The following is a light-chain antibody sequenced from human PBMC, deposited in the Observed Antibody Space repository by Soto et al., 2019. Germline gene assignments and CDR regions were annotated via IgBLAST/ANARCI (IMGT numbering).Light chain of an antibody. J-gene: IGKJ1*01. Sequence: DMQMTQSPSSLSASVGDRVTITCRAGQSIKSYFNCDQQKPGKAPKVLIYKASSLESGVPSRFSGSGSGTEFTLTISSLQPDDFATYYCQQYSTYTPRTFGQGTKVDIK. CDR2: KAS. CDR3: QQYSTYTPRT. CDR1: QSIKSY. V-gene: IGKV1-5*03.